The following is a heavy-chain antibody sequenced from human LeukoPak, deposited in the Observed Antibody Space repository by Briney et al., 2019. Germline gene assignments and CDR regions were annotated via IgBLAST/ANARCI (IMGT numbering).Heavy chain of an antibody. Sequence: QPGGSLRLSCAASGFTFSSYWMHWVRQAPGRGLVWVSRINSDGSSTSYADSVRGRFTISRDNAKNTLYLQMNSLRAEDTAVYYCATVAGTFDYWGQGTLVTVSS. J-gene: IGHJ4*02. CDR1: GFTFSSYW. V-gene: IGHV3-74*01. CDR2: INSDGSST. D-gene: IGHD6-19*01. CDR3: ATVAGTFDY.